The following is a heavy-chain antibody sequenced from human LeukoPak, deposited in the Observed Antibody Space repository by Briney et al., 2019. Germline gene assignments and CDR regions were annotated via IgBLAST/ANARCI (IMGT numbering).Heavy chain of an antibody. CDR3: ARAPWGYCSGGSCAGDY. D-gene: IGHD2-15*01. CDR2: INPNRAVT. J-gene: IGHJ4*02. V-gene: IGHV1-2*02. Sequence: GASVKVSCKASGYTFTSYYIHWVRQAPGQGPEWMGWINPNRAVTNYAQKFQGRVTMTSDTSITTAYMELRSLRSDDTAVYYCARAPWGYCSGGSCAGDYWGQGTLVTVSS. CDR1: GYTFTSYY.